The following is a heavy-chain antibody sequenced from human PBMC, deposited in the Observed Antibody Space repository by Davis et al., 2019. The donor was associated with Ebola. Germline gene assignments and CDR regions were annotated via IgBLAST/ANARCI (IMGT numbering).Heavy chain of an antibody. J-gene: IGHJ4*02. D-gene: IGHD6-13*01. CDR3: AKDKFAEQLVNYFDY. Sequence: PGGSLRLSCAASGFTFDDYAMHWVRQAPGKGLEWVSGISWNSGSIGYADSVKGRFTISRDNAKNSLYLQMNSLRAEDTALYYCAKDKFAEQLVNYFDYWGQGTLVTVSS. CDR1: GFTFDDYA. V-gene: IGHV3-9*01. CDR2: ISWNSGSI.